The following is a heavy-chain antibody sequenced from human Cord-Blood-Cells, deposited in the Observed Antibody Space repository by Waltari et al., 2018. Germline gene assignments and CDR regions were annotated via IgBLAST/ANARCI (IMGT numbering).Heavy chain of an antibody. CDR2: IYYSGST. CDR3: AREAEALLDVFDI. D-gene: IGHD2-21*01. J-gene: IGHJ3*02. CDR1: GGSISSGDYY. V-gene: IGHV4-30-4*08. Sequence: QVQLQESGPGLVKPSQTLSLTCTVSGGSISSGDYYWSWIRQPPGKGLEWIGYIYYSGSTDYNPSLKSRVTISVDTSKNQFSLKLSSVTAADTAMYYCAREAEALLDVFDIWGQGTMVTVSS.